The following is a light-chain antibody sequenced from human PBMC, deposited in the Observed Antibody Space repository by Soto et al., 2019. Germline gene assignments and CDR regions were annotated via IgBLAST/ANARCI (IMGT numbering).Light chain of an antibody. V-gene: IGLV2-14*01. CDR3: SSYADSDTLYV. CDR2: EVS. Sequence: LTQPASVSGSPGQSITISCTGTSSDVGAYNYVSWYQQHPGKAPKLLIFEVSSRPSGVSNRFSGSKSGSTASLTISGLRAEDEADYYCSSYADSDTLYVFGTGTKVTVL. CDR1: SSDVGAYNY. J-gene: IGLJ1*01.